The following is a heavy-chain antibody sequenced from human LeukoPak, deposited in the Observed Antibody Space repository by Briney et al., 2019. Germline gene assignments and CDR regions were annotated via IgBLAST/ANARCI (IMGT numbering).Heavy chain of an antibody. V-gene: IGHV3-9*01. J-gene: IGHJ4*02. CDR2: ISWNSGSI. Sequence: GGSLRLSCAASGFTFDDYAMHWVRQAPGKGLEWVSGISWNSGSIGYADSVKGRFTISRDNAKNSLYLQMNSLRAEDTALYYCAKDATGPGLRPYYFDYWGQGTLVTVSS. D-gene: IGHD1-1*01. CDR3: AKDATGPGLRPYYFDY. CDR1: GFTFDDYA.